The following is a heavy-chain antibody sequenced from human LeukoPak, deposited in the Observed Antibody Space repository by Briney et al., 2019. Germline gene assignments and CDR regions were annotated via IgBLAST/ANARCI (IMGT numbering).Heavy chain of an antibody. D-gene: IGHD3-10*01. CDR3: ARDTMVRGVSRYYGMDV. Sequence: SVKVSCKASGGTFSSYTISWVRQAPGQGLEWMGRIIPILGIANYAQKFQGRVTITADKSTSTAYMELSSLRSEDTAVYYCARDTMVRGVSRYYGMDVWGQGTTVTVSS. V-gene: IGHV1-69*04. CDR2: IIPILGIA. CDR1: GGTFSSYT. J-gene: IGHJ6*02.